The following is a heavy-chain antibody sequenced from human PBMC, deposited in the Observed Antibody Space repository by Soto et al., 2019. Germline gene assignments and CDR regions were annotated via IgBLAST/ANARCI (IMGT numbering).Heavy chain of an antibody. CDR2: ISTNGGST. V-gene: IGHV3-64D*06. CDR3: VKGEYYYDSSGYYPFDY. D-gene: IGHD3-22*01. Sequence: GGSLRLSCSASGFTFSSYAMHWVRQAPGKRLEYVSSISTNGGSTHYADSVKGRFTISRDNSKNTQYLQMSSLRADDTAVYYCVKGEYYYDSSGYYPFDYWGQGTLVTVSS. CDR1: GFTFSSYA. J-gene: IGHJ4*02.